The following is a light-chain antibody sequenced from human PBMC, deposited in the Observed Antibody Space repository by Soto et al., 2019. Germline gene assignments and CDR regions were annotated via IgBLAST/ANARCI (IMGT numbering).Light chain of an antibody. J-gene: IGKJ1*01. CDR2: GAS. CDR3: QQYESSRT. V-gene: IGKV3-20*01. CDR1: QSVSSRF. Sequence: EIVLTQSPGTLSLSLGERATLSCRASQSVSSRFLAWYQQKPGQAPKVLIYGASTRATGIPDRFSGSGSGKDFTLTISILEPEDFAVYYCQQYESSRTFGQGTKVEMK.